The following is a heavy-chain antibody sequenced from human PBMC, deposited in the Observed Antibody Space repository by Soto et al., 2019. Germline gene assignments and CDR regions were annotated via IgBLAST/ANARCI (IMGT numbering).Heavy chain of an antibody. CDR2: IYYSGST. Sequence: SETLSLTCTVSGGSISSSSYYWGWIRQPPGKGLEWIGSIYYSGSTYYNPSLKSRATTSVDTSKNQFSLKLSSVTAADTAVYYCARQGGSALGGLSQDFDCWGQGTLGT. CDR3: ARQGGSALGGLSQDFDC. CDR1: GGSISSSSYY. D-gene: IGHD6-19*01. V-gene: IGHV4-39*01. J-gene: IGHJ4*02.